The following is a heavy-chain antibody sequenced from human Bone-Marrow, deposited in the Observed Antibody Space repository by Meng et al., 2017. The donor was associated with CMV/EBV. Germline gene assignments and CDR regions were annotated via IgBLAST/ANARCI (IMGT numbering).Heavy chain of an antibody. CDR3: ARGLAAMG. J-gene: IGHJ4*02. CDR2: IYYSGST. V-gene: IGHV4-59*01. D-gene: IGHD2-2*01. Sequence: SETLSLTCTVSGGSISSYYWSWIRQPPGKGPEWIGYIYYSGSTNYNPSLKSRVTISVDTSKNQFSLKLSSVTAADTAVYYCARGLAAMGWGQGTLVTVSS. CDR1: GGSISSYY.